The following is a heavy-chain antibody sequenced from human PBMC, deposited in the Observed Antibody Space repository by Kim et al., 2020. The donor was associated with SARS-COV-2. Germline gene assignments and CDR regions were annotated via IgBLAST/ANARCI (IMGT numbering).Heavy chain of an antibody. CDR2: IRSEPYGETR. V-gene: IGHV3-49*03. CDR3: SRDGFATGGASGNIYQYDMVD. J-gene: IGHJ6*02. D-gene: IGHD1-1*01. CDR1: GFSFGDYV. Sequence: GGSLRLSCTASGFSFGDYVMSWFRQAPGKGLEWVGLIRSEPYGETREYAASVKGRFIISRDDSKSIAYLQMNSLKTEDTAVYYCSRDGFATGGASGNIYQYDMVDWGQGTTVTVSS.